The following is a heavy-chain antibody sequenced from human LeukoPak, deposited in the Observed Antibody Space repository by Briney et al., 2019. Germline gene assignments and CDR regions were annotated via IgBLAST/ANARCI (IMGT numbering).Heavy chain of an antibody. CDR1: GGSIRSYY. CDR3: ARGLDYGDYPWFDP. D-gene: IGHD4-17*01. V-gene: IGHV4-59*01. J-gene: IGHJ5*02. CDR2: IYYSGST. Sequence: SETLSLTCTVSGGSIRSYYWSWIRQPPGKGLEWIGDIYYSGSTNYNPSLKSRVTISVDKSKNQFSLQLSSVTAADTAVYYCARGLDYGDYPWFDPWGQGTLVTVSS.